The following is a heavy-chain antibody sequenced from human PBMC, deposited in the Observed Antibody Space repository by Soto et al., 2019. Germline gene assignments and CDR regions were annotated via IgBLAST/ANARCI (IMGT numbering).Heavy chain of an antibody. V-gene: IGHV3-30*18. CDR1: GFTFSSYG. D-gene: IGHD3-22*01. CDR3: ANGFASSGYYWALYFQH. J-gene: IGHJ1*01. CDR2: ISYDGSNK. Sequence: QVQLVESGGGVVQPGRSLRLSCAASGFTFSSYGMHWVRQAPGKGLEWVAVISYDGSNKYYADSVKGRFTISRDNSKNTLYLQMNSLRAEDTAVYYCANGFASSGYYWALYFQHWGQGTLVTASS.